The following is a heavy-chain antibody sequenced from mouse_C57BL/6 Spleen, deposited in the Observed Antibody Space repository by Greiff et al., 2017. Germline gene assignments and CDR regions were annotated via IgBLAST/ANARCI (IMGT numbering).Heavy chain of an antibody. V-gene: IGHV14-4*01. CDR2: IDPENGDT. CDR3: TTGGYYTAWFAY. J-gene: IGHJ3*01. CDR1: GFNIKDDY. D-gene: IGHD2-3*01. Sequence: DVKLVESGAELVRPGASVKLSCTASGFNIKDDYMHWVKQRPEQGLEWIGWIDPENGDTEYASKFQGKATITADTSSNTAYLQLRSLTSDDTAVYYCTTGGYYTAWFAYWGQGTLVTVSA.